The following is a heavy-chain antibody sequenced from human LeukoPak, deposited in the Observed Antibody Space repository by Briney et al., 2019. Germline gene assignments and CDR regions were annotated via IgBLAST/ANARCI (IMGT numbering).Heavy chain of an antibody. V-gene: IGHV3-30*04. D-gene: IGHD6-19*01. CDR2: ISYDGSNK. J-gene: IGHJ4*02. CDR3: ARDTRPWYSSGSNVGLFDY. Sequence: PGGSLRLSCAASGFTFSSYAMHWVRQAPGKGLEWVAVISYDGSNKHYADSVKGRFTISRDNSKNTLYLQMNSLRAEDTAVYYCARDTRPWYSSGSNVGLFDYWGQGTLVTVSS. CDR1: GFTFSSYA.